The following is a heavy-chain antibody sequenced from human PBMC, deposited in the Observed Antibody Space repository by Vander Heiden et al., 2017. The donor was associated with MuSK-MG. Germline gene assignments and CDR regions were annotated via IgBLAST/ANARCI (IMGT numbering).Heavy chain of an antibody. V-gene: IGHV4-59*08. CDR1: GGSISSYY. D-gene: IGHD3-10*01. CDR3: ARLKGPGNYYAFDI. J-gene: IGHJ3*02. CDR2: IYYSGST. Sequence: QVQLQESGPGLVKPSETLSLTCTVSGGSISSYYWGWIRQPPGKGLEWIGYIYYSGSTNYNPSLKSRVTISVDTSKNQFSLKLSSVTAADTAVYYCARLKGPGNYYAFDIWGQGTMVTVSS.